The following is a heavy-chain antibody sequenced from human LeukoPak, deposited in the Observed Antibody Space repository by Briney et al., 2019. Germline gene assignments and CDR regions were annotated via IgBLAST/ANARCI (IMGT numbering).Heavy chain of an antibody. CDR1: GYTFTGYY. J-gene: IGHJ6*03. Sequence: ASVKVSCKASGYTFTGYYMHWVRQAPGQGLEWMGWISAYNGNTNYAQKFQGRVTITADESTSTAYMELSSLRSEDTAVYYCARGVRPDSSSWTYYMDVWGKGTTVTISS. V-gene: IGHV1-18*04. CDR3: ARGVRPDSSSWTYYMDV. CDR2: ISAYNGNT. D-gene: IGHD6-13*01.